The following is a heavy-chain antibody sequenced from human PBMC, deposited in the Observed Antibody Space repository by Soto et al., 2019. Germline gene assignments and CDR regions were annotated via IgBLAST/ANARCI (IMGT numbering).Heavy chain of an antibody. V-gene: IGHV3-48*03. Sequence: GGSLRLSCAASGFTFSSYEMNWVRQAPGKGLVWVSYISSSGSTIDYADSVKGRFTISRDNAKISLYLQMNSLRAEDTAVYYCARDSTEAFDIWGQGTMVTVSS. CDR1: GFTFSSYE. J-gene: IGHJ3*02. D-gene: IGHD2-2*01. CDR3: ARDSTEAFDI. CDR2: ISSSGSTI.